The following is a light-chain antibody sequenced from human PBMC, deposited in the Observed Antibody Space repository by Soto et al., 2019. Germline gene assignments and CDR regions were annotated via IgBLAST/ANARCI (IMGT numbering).Light chain of an antibody. Sequence: EIVLTQSPATLSFSYGETATLSWRVSQSVGGYLAWYQQRPGQAPRVLIYGAFNRATGIPARFSGSGSGTDFTLTISSLEPEDSAIYYCQQRNIWPPVTFGQVTRLEIK. CDR1: QSVGGY. CDR2: GAF. V-gene: IGKV3-11*01. J-gene: IGKJ5*01. CDR3: QQRNIWPPVT.